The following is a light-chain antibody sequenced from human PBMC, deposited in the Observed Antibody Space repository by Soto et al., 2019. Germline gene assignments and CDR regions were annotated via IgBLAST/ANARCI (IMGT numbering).Light chain of an antibody. J-gene: IGLJ1*01. CDR3: NSYTSSSTHKYV. CDR1: SSDVGGYKY. Sequence: QSALTQPASVSGSPGQSITISCTGTSSDVGGYKYVSWYQQHPGRAPKLMIYDVSNRPSGIPNRFSGSKSGNTASLTISGLQAEDEADYFCNSYTSSSTHKYVFGTGTKLTVL. V-gene: IGLV2-14*03. CDR2: DVS.